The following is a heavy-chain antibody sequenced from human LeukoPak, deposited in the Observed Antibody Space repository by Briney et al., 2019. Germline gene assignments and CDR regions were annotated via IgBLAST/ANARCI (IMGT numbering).Heavy chain of an antibody. CDR3: ARSAGYSSGRYGY. Sequence: SETLSLTCTVSGVSISSYYWSWIRQPPGKGLEWIGYIYYSGSTNYNPSLKSRVTISVDTSKNQFSLKLSSVTAADTAVYYCARSAGYSSGRYGYWGQGTLVTVSS. CDR1: GVSISSYY. D-gene: IGHD6-19*01. CDR2: IYYSGST. J-gene: IGHJ4*02. V-gene: IGHV4-59*01.